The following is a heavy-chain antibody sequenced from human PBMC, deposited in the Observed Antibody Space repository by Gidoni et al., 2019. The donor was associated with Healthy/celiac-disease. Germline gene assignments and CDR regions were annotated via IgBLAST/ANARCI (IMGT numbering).Heavy chain of an antibody. CDR1: GGSFRGYY. D-gene: IGHD4-17*01. Sequence: QVQLQQLGAGLLKPSETLSLTCAVYGGSFRGYYWSWIRQPPGKGLEWIGEINHSGSTNYNPSLKSRVTISVDTSKNQFSLKLSSVTAADTAVYYCARKIRGGDYVNYFDYWGQGTLVTVSS. CDR3: ARKIRGGDYVNYFDY. CDR2: INHSGST. J-gene: IGHJ4*02. V-gene: IGHV4-34*01.